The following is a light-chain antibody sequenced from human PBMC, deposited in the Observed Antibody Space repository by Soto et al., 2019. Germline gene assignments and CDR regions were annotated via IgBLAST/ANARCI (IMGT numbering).Light chain of an antibody. CDR1: SSDIGTYNY. CDR2: EVS. Sequence: QSALAQPASVSGSPGQSITISCTGTSSDIGTYNYVSWYQQHPGRAPRLIISEVSNRPSGVSNRFSGSKSGNTASLTISGLQADDEADYYCSSYTSSSTLYVFGTGTKVTVL. V-gene: IGLV2-14*01. J-gene: IGLJ1*01. CDR3: SSYTSSSTLYV.